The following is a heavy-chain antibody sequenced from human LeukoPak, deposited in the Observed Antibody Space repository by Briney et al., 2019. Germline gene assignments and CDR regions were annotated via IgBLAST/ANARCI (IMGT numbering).Heavy chain of an antibody. J-gene: IGHJ4*02. CDR2: INPNSGGT. CDR3: ARVGGTYYYDSSGFGFDY. Sequence: ASVNVSCKASVYTFTGYYMHWVRQAPGQGLEGMGWINPNSGGTNYAQKFLGRVTMPRDTSISTAYMELSRLRSDDTAVYYCARVGGTYYYDSSGFGFDYWGQGTLVTVSS. CDR1: VYTFTGYY. V-gene: IGHV1-2*02. D-gene: IGHD3-22*01.